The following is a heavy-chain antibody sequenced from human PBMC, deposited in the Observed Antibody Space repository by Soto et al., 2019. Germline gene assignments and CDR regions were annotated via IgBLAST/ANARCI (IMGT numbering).Heavy chain of an antibody. V-gene: IGHV5-51*01. J-gene: IGHJ6*02. CDR1: EYTFSTSW. D-gene: IGHD2-15*01. Sequence: GESLKISCEGSEYTFSTSWLAWVRQMPGKGLEWMGIIYPDDSDTRYSPSFQGQVTFSADKSIRSAYLQWRSLKASDTAMYYCARQRGKILSRQGLYGMDVWGQGTPVTVSS. CDR2: IYPDDSDT. CDR3: ARQRGKILSRQGLYGMDV.